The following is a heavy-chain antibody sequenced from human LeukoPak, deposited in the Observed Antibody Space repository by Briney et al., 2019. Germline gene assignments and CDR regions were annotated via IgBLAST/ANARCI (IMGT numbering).Heavy chain of an antibody. Sequence: GGSLRLSCRASRFSFGDYDMHWVRQAPGKGLEWVAVISYDGSNKYYADSVKGRFTISRDNSKNTLYLQMNSLRAEDTAVYYCAREFYGDYLDYWGQGTLVTVSS. J-gene: IGHJ4*02. CDR1: RFSFGDYD. V-gene: IGHV3-30-3*01. CDR3: AREFYGDYLDY. D-gene: IGHD4-17*01. CDR2: ISYDGSNK.